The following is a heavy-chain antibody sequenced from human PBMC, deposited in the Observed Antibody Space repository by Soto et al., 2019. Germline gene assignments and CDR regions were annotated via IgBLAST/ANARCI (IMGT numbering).Heavy chain of an antibody. CDR1: GGSISSYY. J-gene: IGHJ4*02. Sequence: SETLSLTCTVSGGSISSYYWSWIRQPPGKGLEWIGYIYYSGSTNYNPSLKSRVTISVDTSKNQFSLKLSSVTAADTAVYYCARINTSCSSTSCSFPFDYWGQGTLVTVSS. CDR2: IYYSGST. CDR3: ARINTSCSSTSCSFPFDY. D-gene: IGHD2-2*01. V-gene: IGHV4-59*01.